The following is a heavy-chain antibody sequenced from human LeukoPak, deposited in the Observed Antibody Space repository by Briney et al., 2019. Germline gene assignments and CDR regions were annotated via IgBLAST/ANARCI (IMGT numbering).Heavy chain of an antibody. V-gene: IGHV4-34*01. D-gene: IGHD3-22*01. Sequence: SETLSLTCAVYGGSFSGYYWSWIRQPPGKGLEWIGEINHSGSTNYNPSLKSRVTISVDKSKNQFSLKLSSVTAADTAVYYCARAYYDSSGYYPFDYWGQGTLVTVSS. CDR3: ARAYYDSSGYYPFDY. CDR2: INHSGST. CDR1: GGSFSGYY. J-gene: IGHJ4*02.